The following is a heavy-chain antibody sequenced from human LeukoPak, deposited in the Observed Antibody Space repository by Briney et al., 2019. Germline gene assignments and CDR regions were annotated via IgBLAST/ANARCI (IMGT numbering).Heavy chain of an antibody. CDR1: GFTFSSYA. D-gene: IGHD6-19*01. V-gene: IGHV3-23*01. CDR2: ISGSGGST. CDR3: AKDGSYRQWLNHYFDY. J-gene: IGHJ4*02. Sequence: GGSLRLSCAASGFTFSSYAMSWVRPAPGKGLEWVSAISGSGGSTYYADSVKGRFTISRDNSKNTLYLQMNSLRAEDTAVYYCAKDGSYRQWLNHYFDYWGQGTLVTVSS.